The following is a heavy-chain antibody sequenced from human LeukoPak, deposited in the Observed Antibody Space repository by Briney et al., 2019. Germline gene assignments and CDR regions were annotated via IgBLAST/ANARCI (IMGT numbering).Heavy chain of an antibody. D-gene: IGHD3-3*01. Sequence: GGSLRLSCAASGFTFSSYAMSWVRQAPGKGLEWVSAISGSGGSTYYADSVKGRFTISRDNAKNSLYLQMNSLRAEDTAVYYCARAPYDFWSGSGSNWFDPWGQGTLVTVSS. CDR1: GFTFSSYA. CDR3: ARAPYDFWSGSGSNWFDP. J-gene: IGHJ5*02. V-gene: IGHV3-23*01. CDR2: ISGSGGST.